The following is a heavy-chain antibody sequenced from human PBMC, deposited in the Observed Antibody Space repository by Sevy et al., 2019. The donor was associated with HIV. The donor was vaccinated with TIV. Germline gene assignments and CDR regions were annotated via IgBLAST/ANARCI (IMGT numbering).Heavy chain of an antibody. J-gene: IGHJ4*02. D-gene: IGHD6-19*01. CDR3: ARDDSSGWSPHTLVDY. CDR1: GFTFSSYW. Sequence: GESLKISCAASGFTFSSYWMSWVRQAPGKGLEWVANIKQDGSEKYYVDSVKGRFTISRDNAKNSLYLQMNSLRAEDTAVYYCARDDSSGWSPHTLVDYWGQGTLVTVSS. V-gene: IGHV3-7*01. CDR2: IKQDGSEK.